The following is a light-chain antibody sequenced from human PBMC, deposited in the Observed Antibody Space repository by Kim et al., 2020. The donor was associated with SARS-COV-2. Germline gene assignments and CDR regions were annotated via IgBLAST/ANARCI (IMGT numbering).Light chain of an antibody. CDR3: QQSYSTLSYT. Sequence: ASVGDSFTSTCRASQGIGDRLNWYQHKPGTAPKLLIYGASSLQSGVPSRFSGSGSGTDVTLTINSLQPEDFATYYCQQSYSTLSYTFGQGTKLEI. CDR2: GAS. V-gene: IGKV1-39*01. CDR1: QGIGDR. J-gene: IGKJ2*01.